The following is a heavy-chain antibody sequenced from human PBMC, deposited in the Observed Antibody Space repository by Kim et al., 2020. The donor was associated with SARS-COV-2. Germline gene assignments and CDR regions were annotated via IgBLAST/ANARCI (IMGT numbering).Heavy chain of an antibody. V-gene: IGHV4-59*01. CDR3: ARDNGAVADYYYGMDV. D-gene: IGHD6-19*01. J-gene: IGHJ6*02. Sequence: SLKSRVTISVDTSKNQFSLKLSSVTAADTAVYYCARDNGAVADYYYGMDVWGQGTTVTVSS.